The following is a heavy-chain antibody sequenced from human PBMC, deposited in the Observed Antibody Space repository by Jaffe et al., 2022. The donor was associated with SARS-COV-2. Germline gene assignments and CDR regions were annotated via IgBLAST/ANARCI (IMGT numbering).Heavy chain of an antibody. D-gene: IGHD1-1*01. J-gene: IGHJ4*02. Sequence: QVQLVESGGGVVQPGRSLRLSCAASGFTFSSYAMHWVRQAPGKGLEWVAVISYDGSNKYYADSVKGRFTISRDNSKNTLYLQMNSLRAEDTAVYYCARDWKYYFDYWGQGTLVTVSS. CDR2: ISYDGSNK. CDR3: ARDWKYYFDY. CDR1: GFTFSSYA. V-gene: IGHV3-30-3*01.